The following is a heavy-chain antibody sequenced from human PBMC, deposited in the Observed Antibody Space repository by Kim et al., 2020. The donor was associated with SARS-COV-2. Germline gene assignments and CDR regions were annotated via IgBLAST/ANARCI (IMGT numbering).Heavy chain of an antibody. CDR1: GFTFSTYW. CDR3: ARDCGTTMKSYGMDV. J-gene: IGHJ6*02. V-gene: IGHV3-7*03. D-gene: IGHD4-17*01. CDR2: IKQDGSEK. Sequence: GGSLRLSCTTSGFTFSTYWMTWVRQVPGKGLEWVANIKQDGSEKYYLDSVKGRFSVSRDNAKKSLYLQMNSLRAQDTAVYYCARDCGTTMKSYGMDVWG.